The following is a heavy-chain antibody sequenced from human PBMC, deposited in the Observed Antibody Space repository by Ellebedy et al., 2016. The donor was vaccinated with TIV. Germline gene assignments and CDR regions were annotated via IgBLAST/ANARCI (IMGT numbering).Heavy chain of an antibody. CDR2: IIPIFGTA. Sequence: AASVQVSCKASGGTVSSYAISWVRQAPGQGLEWMGGIIPIFGTANYAQKFQGRVTITADESTSTAYMELSSLRSEDTAVYYCASLRGQRLFGGGYSAFDIWGQGTMVTVSS. CDR1: GGTVSSYA. J-gene: IGHJ3*02. V-gene: IGHV1-69*13. D-gene: IGHD5-24*01. CDR3: ASLRGQRLFGGGYSAFDI.